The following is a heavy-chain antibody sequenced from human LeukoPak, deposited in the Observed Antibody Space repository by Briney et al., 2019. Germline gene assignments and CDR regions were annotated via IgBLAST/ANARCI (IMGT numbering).Heavy chain of an antibody. V-gene: IGHV3-11*06. Sequence: GGSLRLSCAASGFTFSDHYMRWVRQAPGKGREWVSYITNSGRDADYSDSVRGRFTTSRDNAKNSLYLQMNSLRPEDTAIYYCGRGHFGLDVWGKGTTVTVSS. J-gene: IGHJ6*04. CDR1: GFTFSDHY. CDR2: ITNSGRDA. CDR3: GRGHFGLDV.